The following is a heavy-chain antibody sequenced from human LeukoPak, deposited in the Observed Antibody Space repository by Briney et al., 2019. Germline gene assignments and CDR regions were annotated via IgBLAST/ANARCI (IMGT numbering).Heavy chain of an antibody. CDR2: IYSGGST. CDR3: ARDLGYSAYATVRGYAVDI. D-gene: IGHD5-12*01. J-gene: IGHJ3*02. V-gene: IGHV3-66*01. Sequence: GGSLRLSCAASGFTVSTNYMSWVRQAPGKGLEWVSIIYSGGSTYYADSVKGRFTISRDISRNTVYLQMNSLRVEDTAVYYCARDLGYSAYATVRGYAVDIWGQGTTVTVSS. CDR1: GFTVSTNY.